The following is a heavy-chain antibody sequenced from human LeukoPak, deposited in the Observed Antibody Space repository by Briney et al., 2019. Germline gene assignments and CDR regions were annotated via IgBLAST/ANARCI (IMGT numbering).Heavy chain of an antibody. Sequence: SETLSLTCTVSGGFISSDYWSWIRQPPGKGLEWIGYIYYSGSTNYNPSLKSRVTISVDTSKNQFSLKLSSVTAADTAVYYCARDQGSYDFWSGPPGAFDIWGQGTMVTVSS. J-gene: IGHJ3*02. CDR3: ARDQGSYDFWSGPPGAFDI. V-gene: IGHV4-59*01. D-gene: IGHD3-3*01. CDR2: IYYSGST. CDR1: GGFISSDY.